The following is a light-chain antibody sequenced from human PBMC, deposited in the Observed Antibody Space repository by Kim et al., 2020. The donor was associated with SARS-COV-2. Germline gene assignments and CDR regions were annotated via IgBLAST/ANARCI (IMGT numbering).Light chain of an antibody. CDR3: QQYYITPYT. V-gene: IGKV4-1*01. Sequence: RATINCKSSRSVLYSSNNKDYLAWYQQRPGQPPKLLIYWASTRESGVPDRFSGSGSGTDFTLTISSLQAEDVAVYYCQQYYITPYTFGQGTKLEI. J-gene: IGKJ2*01. CDR2: WAS. CDR1: RSVLYSSNNKDY.